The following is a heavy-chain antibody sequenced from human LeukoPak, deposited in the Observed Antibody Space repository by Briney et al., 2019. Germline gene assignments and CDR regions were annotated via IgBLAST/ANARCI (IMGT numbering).Heavy chain of an antibody. CDR1: GFTFSSYA. D-gene: IGHD6-13*01. V-gene: IGHV3-30-3*01. CDR3: ARGGIAAAGD. Sequence: GGSLRLSCAASGFTFSSYAMHWVRQAPGKGLEWVAVISYDGSNKYYADSVKGRFTISRDNSKNTLYLQMNSLRAEDTAVYYCARGGIAAAGDWGQGTLVTVSS. J-gene: IGHJ4*02. CDR2: ISYDGSNK.